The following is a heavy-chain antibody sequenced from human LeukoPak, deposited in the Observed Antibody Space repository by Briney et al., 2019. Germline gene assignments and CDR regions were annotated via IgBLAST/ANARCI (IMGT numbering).Heavy chain of an antibody. CDR1: GGSISSSTYY. J-gene: IGHJ4*02. V-gene: IGHV4-39*01. CDR2: IYYSGST. Sequence: SETLSLTCTVSGGSISSSTYYWGWIRQPPGKGLQWIGSIYYSGSTYYNPSRKSRVTISVDTSKNQFSLKLSSVTAADTAVYYCARRTYYYDSSGYFPDYWGQGTLVTVSS. CDR3: ARRTYYYDSSGYFPDY. D-gene: IGHD3-22*01.